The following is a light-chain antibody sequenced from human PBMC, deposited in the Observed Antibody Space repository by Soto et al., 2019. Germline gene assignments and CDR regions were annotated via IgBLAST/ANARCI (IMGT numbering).Light chain of an antibody. J-gene: IGKJ2*01. CDR1: QSISDW. CDR3: QQYKSDPYT. CDR2: KAS. V-gene: IGKV1-5*03. Sequence: DIQMTQSPSTLSASVGDRVTITCRASQSISDWLAWYQQKPGKAANLLIYKASSLESGVPSRFSGGGSGTDFTFTISSVQPDDFAAYYCQQYKSDPYTFGQGTKLEIK.